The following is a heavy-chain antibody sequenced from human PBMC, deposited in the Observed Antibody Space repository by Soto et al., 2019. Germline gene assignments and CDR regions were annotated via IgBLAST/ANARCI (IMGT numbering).Heavy chain of an antibody. Sequence: SETLSLTCTVSGGSISSGGYYWSWIRQHPGKGLEWIGYIYYSGSTYYNPSLKSRVTISVDTSKNQFSLKLSSVTAADTAVYYCARGGYGSGSYPHYYYYYYMDVWGKGTTVTVSS. CDR3: ARGGYGSGSYPHYYYYYYMDV. V-gene: IGHV4-31*03. CDR1: GGSISSGGYY. J-gene: IGHJ6*03. CDR2: IYYSGST. D-gene: IGHD3-10*01.